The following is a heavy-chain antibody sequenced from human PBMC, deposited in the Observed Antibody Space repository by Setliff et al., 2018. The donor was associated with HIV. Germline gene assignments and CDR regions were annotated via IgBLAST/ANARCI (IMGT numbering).Heavy chain of an antibody. CDR3: VSGPLSGYGYYFDY. CDR1: GYSVSSGYY. D-gene: IGHD3-3*01. V-gene: IGHV4-38-2*01. Sequence: SETLSLTCAVSGYSVSSGYYWGWIRQPPGKGLEWIGSFYHSGSTFYNPSLKSRVNISLDTSKNQFSLKLGSVTAADTAVYYCVSGPLSGYGYYFDYWGQGALVTVSS. J-gene: IGHJ4*02. CDR2: FYHSGST.